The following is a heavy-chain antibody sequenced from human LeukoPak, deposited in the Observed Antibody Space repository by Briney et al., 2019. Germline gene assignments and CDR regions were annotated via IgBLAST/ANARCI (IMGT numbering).Heavy chain of an antibody. CDR3: ARDPSYSSALYYYGMDV. CDR2: ISAYNGNT. V-gene: IGHV1-18*01. J-gene: IGHJ6*02. D-gene: IGHD6-25*01. Sequence: ASVKVSCKASGYTFTSYGISWVRQAPGQGLEWMGWISAYNGNTNYAQKLQGRVTMTTDTSTSTAYMELRSLRSDDTAVYYCARDPSYSSALYYYGMDVWGQGTTVTVSS. CDR1: GYTFTSYG.